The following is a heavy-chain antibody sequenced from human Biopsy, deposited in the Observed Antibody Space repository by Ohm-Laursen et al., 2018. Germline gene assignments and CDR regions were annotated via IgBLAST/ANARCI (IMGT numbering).Heavy chain of an antibody. CDR2: INTYNGST. CDR3: ARERGGYKRTDY. D-gene: IGHD5-24*01. V-gene: IGHV1-18*01. J-gene: IGHJ4*02. Sequence: ASVKVSCKASGYTFTSYGISWVRQAPGQGLEWMGWINTYNGSTNYAQNLQGRVTMATDTSTSTAYMELRSLRSDDTAVYYCARERGGYKRTDYWGQGTLVTVSS. CDR1: GYTFTSYG.